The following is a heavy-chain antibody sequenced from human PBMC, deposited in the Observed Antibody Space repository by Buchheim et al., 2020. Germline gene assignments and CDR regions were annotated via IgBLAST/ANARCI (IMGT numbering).Heavy chain of an antibody. J-gene: IGHJ4*02. D-gene: IGHD1-14*01. V-gene: IGHV3-23*04. CDR3: ANPLGLRNNAYYFDY. CDR2: ISGSGGST. Sequence: EVPLVASGGGLVQPGGSLRLPCAASGFTFSSYAMSWVSQAPGKGLEWVSAISGSGGSTYYADSVKGGFTISRDNSKNTLYLQMNILRADDTAVYYCANPLGLRNNAYYFDYWGQGTL. CDR1: GFTFSSYA.